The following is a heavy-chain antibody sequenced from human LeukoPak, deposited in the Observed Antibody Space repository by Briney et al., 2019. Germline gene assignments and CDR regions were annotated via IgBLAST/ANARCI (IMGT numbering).Heavy chain of an antibody. Sequence: PSETLSLTCTVSGGSINSYYWSWIRQPPGEALGWNGYINYSGSTNYNPSLKSRVTISVDTSKKQFSLKLSSVTAADTAVYYCARGAPYYYDSSGYLFNYWGQGTLVTVSS. CDR3: ARGAPYYYDSSGYLFNY. D-gene: IGHD3-22*01. J-gene: IGHJ4*02. CDR1: GGSINSYY. CDR2: INYSGST. V-gene: IGHV4-59*01.